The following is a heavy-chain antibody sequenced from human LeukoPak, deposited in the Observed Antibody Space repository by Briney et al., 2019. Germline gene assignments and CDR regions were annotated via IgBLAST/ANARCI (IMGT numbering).Heavy chain of an antibody. CDR3: ARTAVAGTDY. Sequence: SGPSLATATQTLTLTCTFSGFSLSTRGMWVSWIRQPPGTALEWIALIDWDDDKYYSTSLNTRLTISKHTSKNQVVLTMTNMDPVDTATYYCARTAVAGTDYWGQGTRLTVPS. D-gene: IGHD6-19*01. CDR1: GFSLSTRGMW. CDR2: IDWDDDK. V-gene: IGHV2-70*01. J-gene: IGHJ4*02.